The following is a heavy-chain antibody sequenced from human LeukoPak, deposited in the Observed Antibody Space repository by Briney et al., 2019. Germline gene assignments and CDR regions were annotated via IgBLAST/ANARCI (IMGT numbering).Heavy chain of an antibody. CDR3: ARVDTRSSSSSLLGY. D-gene: IGHD6-6*01. CDR1: GYTFTGYY. J-gene: IGHJ4*02. CDR2: INPNSGGT. V-gene: IGHV1-2*06. Sequence: ASVKVSCKASGYTFTGYYMHWVRQAPGQGLEWMGRINPNSGGTNYAQKFQGRVTMTGDTSISTAYMELSRLRSDDTAVYYCARVDTRSSSSSLLGYWGQGTLVTVSS.